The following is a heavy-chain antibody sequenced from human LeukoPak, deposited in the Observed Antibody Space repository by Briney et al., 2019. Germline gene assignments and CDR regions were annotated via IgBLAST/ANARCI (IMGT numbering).Heavy chain of an antibody. Sequence: ASVKVSCKASGYTFTSYAMNWVRQAPGQGLEWMGWINTNTGNPTYAQGFTGRFVFSLDTSLSTAYLQISSLKAEDSAVYYCARSYCSNGVCPVGFDSWGQGTLVTVSS. CDR2: INTNTGNP. CDR3: ARSYCSNGVCPVGFDS. D-gene: IGHD2-8*01. V-gene: IGHV7-4-1*02. J-gene: IGHJ4*02. CDR1: GYTFTSYA.